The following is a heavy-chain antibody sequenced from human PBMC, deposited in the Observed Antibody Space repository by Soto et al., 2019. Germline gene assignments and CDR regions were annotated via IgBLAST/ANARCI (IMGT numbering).Heavy chain of an antibody. CDR1: GYTFSSYA. CDR2: INAGYGNT. D-gene: IGHD6-25*01. CDR3: ARDGVAAGNINFDY. J-gene: IGHJ4*02. Sequence: ASVKVSCKASGYTFSSYAMHWVRQAPGQRLEWMGWINAGYGNTKSSQKFQDRVTITRDTSASTAYMELSSLRSEDTALYYCARDGVAAGNINFDYWGQGTLVTVSS. V-gene: IGHV1-3*01.